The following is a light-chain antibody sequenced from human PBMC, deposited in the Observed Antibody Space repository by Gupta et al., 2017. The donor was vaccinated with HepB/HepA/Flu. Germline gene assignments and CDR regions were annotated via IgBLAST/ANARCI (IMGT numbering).Light chain of an antibody. V-gene: IGLV3-21*02. CDR1: NIGSNT. Sequence: SYVLTQPPSVSVAPAETASITCGGNNIGSNTVHWYLQRPGQAPVLVVYDDSDRPSGIPERFSGSNSGNTATLAISRVEAGDEADYYCQVWDSRSDHWVFGGGTKLTVL. CDR2: DDS. J-gene: IGLJ3*02. CDR3: QVWDSRSDHWV.